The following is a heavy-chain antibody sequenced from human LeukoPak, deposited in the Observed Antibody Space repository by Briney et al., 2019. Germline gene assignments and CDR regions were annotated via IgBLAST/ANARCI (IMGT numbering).Heavy chain of an antibody. CDR3: ARAYSPTDYFDY. J-gene: IGHJ4*02. CDR2: SYSSGSY. V-gene: IGHV4-61*02. D-gene: IGHD6-13*01. CDR1: GASISSGSFY. Sequence: SETLCLTCTVSGASISSGSFYWDWIRQPAGKGLEWVVRSYSSGSYNYNPSLKSRVTISVYTSKNQFSLKLTSVTATDTAVYYCARAYSPTDYFDYWGQGTLVTVSS.